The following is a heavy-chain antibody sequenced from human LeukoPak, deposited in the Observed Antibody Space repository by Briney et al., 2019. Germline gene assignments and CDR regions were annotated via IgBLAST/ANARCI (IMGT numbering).Heavy chain of an antibody. J-gene: IGHJ4*02. CDR3: ARATFSSSWNLYFDY. CDR1: GFTFSSYW. V-gene: IGHV3-7*02. D-gene: IGHD6-13*01. Sequence: PGGSLRLSCAASGFTFSSYWMSWVRQAPGKGLEWVANIKQDGSEKYYVDSVKGRFTISRDNAKNSLYLQMNSLRAEDTAVYYCARATFSSSWNLYFDYWGQGTPVTVSS. CDR2: IKQDGSEK.